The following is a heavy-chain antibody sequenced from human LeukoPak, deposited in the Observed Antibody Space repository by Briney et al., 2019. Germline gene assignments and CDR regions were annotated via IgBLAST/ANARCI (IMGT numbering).Heavy chain of an antibody. CDR3: VRQYYYGSGSYLWAPDY. V-gene: IGHV3-48*04. CDR2: ISSSGSTI. J-gene: IGHJ4*02. D-gene: IGHD3-10*01. Sequence: GGSLRLSCAASGFTFSSYGMSWVRQAPGKGLEWVSYISSSGSTIYYADSVKGRFTSSRDNVENSLYLQMNSLRAEDTAVYYCVRQYYYGSGSYLWAPDYWGQGTLVTVSS. CDR1: GFTFSSYG.